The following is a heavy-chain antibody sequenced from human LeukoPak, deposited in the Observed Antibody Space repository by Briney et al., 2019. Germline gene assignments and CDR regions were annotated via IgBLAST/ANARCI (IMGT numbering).Heavy chain of an antibody. CDR3: ASNSYSSSWNAFDI. Sequence: SETLSLTCTVSGGSISSYYWSWIRHPPGKGLEWIWYIYYSGSTNYNPSLKSRVTISVDTSKNQFSLKLSSVTAADTAVYYCASNSYSSSWNAFDIWGQGTMVTVSS. V-gene: IGHV4-59*01. J-gene: IGHJ3*02. CDR1: GGSISSYY. CDR2: IYYSGST. D-gene: IGHD6-13*01.